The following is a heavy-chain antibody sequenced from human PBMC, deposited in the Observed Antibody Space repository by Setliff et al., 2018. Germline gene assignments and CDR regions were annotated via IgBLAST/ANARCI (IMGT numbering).Heavy chain of an antibody. CDR2: IYTSWST. V-gene: IGHV4-61*09. J-gene: IGHJ4*02. D-gene: IGHD4-17*01. Sequence: SETLSLTCTVSDDSISSRHYYWSWIRQPAGKGLEWLGQIYTSWSTNYNPSLKGRATLPIDASKRQFSLKLTSVTAADTAVYYCARGKIFYVGDSHYFDIWGQGALVTVSS. CDR1: DDSISSRHYY. CDR3: ARGKIFYVGDSHYFDI.